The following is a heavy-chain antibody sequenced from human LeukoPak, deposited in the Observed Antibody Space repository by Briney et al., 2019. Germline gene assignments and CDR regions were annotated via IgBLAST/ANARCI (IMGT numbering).Heavy chain of an antibody. Sequence: SETLSLTCTVSGGSISSSSYYWGWIRQPPGKGLEWIGSIYYSGSTYYNPSLKSRVTISVDTSKNQFSLKLSSVTAADTAVYYCARGLIYSSGRWYFDYWGQGTLVTVSS. J-gene: IGHJ4*02. CDR3: ARGLIYSSGRWYFDY. V-gene: IGHV4-39*07. CDR2: IYYSGST. CDR1: GGSISSSSYY. D-gene: IGHD6-19*01.